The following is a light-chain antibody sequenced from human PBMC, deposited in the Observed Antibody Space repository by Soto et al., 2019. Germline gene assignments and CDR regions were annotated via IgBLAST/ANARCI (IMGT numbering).Light chain of an antibody. CDR3: AVWDDSLSAYV. Sequence: QSVLTQPPSASGTPGQRVTISCSGSSSNIGINYVYWYQQRPGTAPKLLIYTNDQRPSGVPGRFSGSKSGTSASLAISGLRSDDEGDYYCAVWDDSLSAYVFGTGTKLTVL. V-gene: IGLV1-47*02. CDR1: SSNIGINY. CDR2: TND. J-gene: IGLJ1*01.